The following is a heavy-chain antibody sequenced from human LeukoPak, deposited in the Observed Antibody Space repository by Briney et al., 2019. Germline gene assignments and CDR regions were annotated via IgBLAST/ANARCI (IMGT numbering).Heavy chain of an antibody. D-gene: IGHD3-9*01. V-gene: IGHV3-23*01. CDR2: ISGNGGST. CDR3: AKATLSTGPQGPFDY. Sequence: GGSPRLSCAASGFTFSSYAMSWVRQAPGKGLEWVSAISGNGGSTYYADSVKGRFTISRDNSKNTLYLQMNSLRAEDTAVYYCAKATLSTGPQGPFDYWGQGTLVTVSS. CDR1: GFTFSSYA. J-gene: IGHJ4*02.